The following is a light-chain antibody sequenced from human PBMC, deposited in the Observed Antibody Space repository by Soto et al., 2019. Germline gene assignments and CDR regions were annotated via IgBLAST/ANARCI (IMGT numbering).Light chain of an antibody. V-gene: IGLV2-14*01. CDR2: EVR. CDR1: SSDVGGYKY. Sequence: QSVLTQPASVSGSPGQSITISCSGISSDVGGYKYVSWYQQHPGKAPKLMIYEVRNRPSGVSDRFSGSRSANTASLTISGLQAEDEANYYCSSFTSSNTVVFGGGTKLTVL. CDR3: SSFTSSNTVV. J-gene: IGLJ2*01.